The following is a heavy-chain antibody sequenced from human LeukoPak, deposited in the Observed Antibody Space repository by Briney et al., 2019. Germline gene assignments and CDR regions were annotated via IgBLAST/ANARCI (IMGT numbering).Heavy chain of an antibody. D-gene: IGHD1-26*01. CDR1: GVSISTYY. J-gene: IGHJ4*02. Sequence: PSETLSLTCSVSGVSISTYYWIRIRQPPAKGLEWMGFFSYSGSTKNNPSLKSRVTMSVDTSKNQFSLKLSSVTAADTAVYYCARMYSGTSYYFDYWGQGTLVTVSS. CDR3: ARMYSGTSYYFDY. V-gene: IGHV4-59*01. CDR2: FSYSGST.